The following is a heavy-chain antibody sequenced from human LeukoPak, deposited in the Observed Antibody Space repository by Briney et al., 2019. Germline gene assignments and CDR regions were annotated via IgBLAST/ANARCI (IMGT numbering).Heavy chain of an antibody. CDR3: ARDRWGYSYGGD. J-gene: IGHJ4*02. V-gene: IGHV3-7*01. CDR2: IKEDGRQK. Sequence: PGGSLRLSCAASGLTFSIHWMSWVRQAPGKGLEWVANIKEDGRQKYYVGSVKGRFTISRDNAKNSLYLQMNSLRAEDTALYYCARDRWGYSYGGDWGQGTLVTVSS. D-gene: IGHD5-18*01. CDR1: GLTFSIHW.